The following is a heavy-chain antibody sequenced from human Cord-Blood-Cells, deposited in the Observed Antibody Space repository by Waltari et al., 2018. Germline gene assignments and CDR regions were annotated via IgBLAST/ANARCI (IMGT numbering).Heavy chain of an antibody. CDR1: GGTFSSYA. D-gene: IGHD3-3*01. V-gene: IGHV1-69*09. CDR2: IIHILGIA. Sequence: QVQLVQSGAEVKKPGSSVKVSCKASGGTFSSYAISWLRQAPGQGLEWLGRIIHILGIANYAQKFQGRVTITADKSTSTAYMGLSSLRSEDTAVYYCASALPSFWSGSSWGQGTLVTVSS. J-gene: IGHJ5*02. CDR3: ASALPSFWSGSS.